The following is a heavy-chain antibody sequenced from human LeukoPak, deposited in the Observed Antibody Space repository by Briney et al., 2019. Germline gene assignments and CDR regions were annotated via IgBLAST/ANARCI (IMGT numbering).Heavy chain of an antibody. CDR2: ISWNNGFT. CDR3: ARWGVGDY. J-gene: IGHJ4*02. D-gene: IGHD1-26*01. V-gene: IGHV3-23*01. Sequence: GGSLRLSCAASGFNFDDYAMHWVRQAPGKGLEWVSSISWNNGFTYYADSVKGRFTISRDNSKNTLYLQMNSLRAEDTAVYYCARWGVGDYWGQGTLVTVSS. CDR1: GFNFDDYA.